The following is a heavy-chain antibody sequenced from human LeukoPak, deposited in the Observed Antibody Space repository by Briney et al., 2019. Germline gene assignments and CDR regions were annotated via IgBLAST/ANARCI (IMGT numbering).Heavy chain of an antibody. CDR2: IYHSGST. V-gene: IGHV4-4*02. CDR1: GGSISSSNW. D-gene: IGHD6-13*01. CDR3: ARVRQQLVLFDY. Sequence: SETLSLTCAVSGGSISSSNWWSWVRQPPGKWLEWIGEIYHSGSTNYNPSLKSRVTISVDKSKNQFSLKLSSVTAADTAVYYCARVRQQLVLFDYWGQGTLVTVSS. J-gene: IGHJ4*02.